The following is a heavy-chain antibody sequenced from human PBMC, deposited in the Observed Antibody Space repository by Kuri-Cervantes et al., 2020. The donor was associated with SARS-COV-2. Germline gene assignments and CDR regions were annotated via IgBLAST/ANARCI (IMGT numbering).Heavy chain of an antibody. V-gene: IGHV1-69*10. CDR3: ARGEGLKAVAETDNFGMAV. D-gene: IGHD6-19*01. Sequence: SVKVSCKASGGTFISDLISWVRLAPGQGPEWMGGIIPILRTANYAQKFQGRVTITADKSTSTAYMGLRSLRSEDTAVYYCARGEGLKAVAETDNFGMAVWGQGTTVTVSS. J-gene: IGHJ6*02. CDR2: IIPILRTA. CDR1: GGTFISDL.